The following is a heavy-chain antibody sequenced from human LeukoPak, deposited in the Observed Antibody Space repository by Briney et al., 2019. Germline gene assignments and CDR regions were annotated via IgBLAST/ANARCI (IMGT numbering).Heavy chain of an antibody. CDR1: GGSISSSSYY. J-gene: IGHJ4*02. CDR2: IYYSGST. CDR3: ARQLIYCTNGVCREMLDY. Sequence: SETLSLTCTVSGGSISSSSYYWGWIRQPPGKGLEWIGSIYYSGSTYYNPSLKSRVTISVDTSKNQFSLKLSSVTAADTAVYYCARQLIYCTNGVCREMLDYWGQGTLVTVSS. D-gene: IGHD2-8*01. V-gene: IGHV4-39*01.